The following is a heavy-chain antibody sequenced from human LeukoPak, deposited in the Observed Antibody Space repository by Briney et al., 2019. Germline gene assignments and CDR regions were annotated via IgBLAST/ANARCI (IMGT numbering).Heavy chain of an antibody. CDR3: VRVIEGRHFDY. Sequence: GGSLRLSCAASGFAVSSNYLSWVRQSPGKGLEWVSFIYSGGTTYYADSVKGRFTISRDNSKNTMFLEMNSLRGEDTAIYYCVRVIEGRHFDYWGQGTLVTVSS. D-gene: IGHD2/OR15-2a*01. CDR2: IYSGGTT. V-gene: IGHV3-66*01. J-gene: IGHJ4*02. CDR1: GFAVSSNY.